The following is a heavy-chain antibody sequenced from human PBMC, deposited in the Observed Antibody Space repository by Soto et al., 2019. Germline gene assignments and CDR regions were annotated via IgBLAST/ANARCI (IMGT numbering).Heavy chain of an antibody. CDR2: INPSGGST. CDR3: ARELLGYCSSTSCSDYYYYGMDV. V-gene: IGHV1-46*01. J-gene: IGHJ6*02. D-gene: IGHD2-2*01. Sequence: ASVKVSCKASGYTFTSYYMHLVRQAPGQGLEWMGIINPSGGSTSYAQKFQGRVTMTRDTSTSTVYMELSSLRSEDTAVYYCARELLGYCSSTSCSDYYYYGMDVWGQGTTVTVSS. CDR1: GYTFTSYY.